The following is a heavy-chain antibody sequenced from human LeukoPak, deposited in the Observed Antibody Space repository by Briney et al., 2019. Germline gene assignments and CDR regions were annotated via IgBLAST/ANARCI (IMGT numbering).Heavy chain of an antibody. Sequence: SQTLSLTCTVSGGSISTGGYYWSWIRQPPGKGLEWIGYIYYSGSTYYNPSLKSRVTISVDTSKNQFSLKLSSVTAADTAVYYCARASYGDYSLDYWGQGTLVTVSS. CDR1: GGSISTGGYY. D-gene: IGHD4-17*01. CDR2: IYYSGST. CDR3: ARASYGDYSLDY. J-gene: IGHJ4*02. V-gene: IGHV4-30-4*01.